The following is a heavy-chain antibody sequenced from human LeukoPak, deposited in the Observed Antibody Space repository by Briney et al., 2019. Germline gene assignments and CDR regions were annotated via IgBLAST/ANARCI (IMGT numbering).Heavy chain of an antibody. D-gene: IGHD4-11*01. CDR3: ARAYSSSANWFDP. CDR1: GGSISSSSYY. J-gene: IGHJ5*02. Sequence: SETLSLTCTVSGGSISSSSYYWGWIRQPPGKGLEWIGSIYYSGSTYYNPSLKSRVTTSVDTSKNQFSLKLSSVTAAGTAVYYCARAYSSSANWFDPWGQGTLVTVSS. V-gene: IGHV4-39*07. CDR2: IYYSGST.